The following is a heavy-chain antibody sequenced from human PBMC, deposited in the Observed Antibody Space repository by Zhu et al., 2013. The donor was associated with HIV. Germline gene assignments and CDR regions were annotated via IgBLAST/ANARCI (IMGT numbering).Heavy chain of an antibody. V-gene: IGHV1-69*01. CDR3: AIPGMYCSSTSCPVGPTPLDY. Sequence: QVQLVQSGAEVKKPGSSVKVSCKASGGTFSSYAISWVRQAPGQGLEWMGGIIPIFGTANYAQKFQGRVTITADESTSTAYMELSSLRSEDTAVYYCAIPGMYCSSTSCPVGPTPLDYWGQGTLVTVSS. CDR2: IIPIFGTA. J-gene: IGHJ4*02. CDR1: GGTFSSYA. D-gene: IGHD2-2*01.